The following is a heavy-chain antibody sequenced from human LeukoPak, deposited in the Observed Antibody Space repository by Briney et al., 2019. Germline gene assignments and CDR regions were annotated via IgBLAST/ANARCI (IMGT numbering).Heavy chain of an antibody. Sequence: GGSLRLSCAASGFTFSSYEMNWVRQAPGKGLEWVSYISSSGGTTYYADSVKGRFTISRDNAKNSLSLQMNSLRAEDTAVYYCAREGYTYGYGSWFDPWGQGTLVTVSS. V-gene: IGHV3-48*03. J-gene: IGHJ5*02. CDR3: AREGYTYGYGSWFDP. D-gene: IGHD5-18*01. CDR1: GFTFSSYE. CDR2: ISSSGGTT.